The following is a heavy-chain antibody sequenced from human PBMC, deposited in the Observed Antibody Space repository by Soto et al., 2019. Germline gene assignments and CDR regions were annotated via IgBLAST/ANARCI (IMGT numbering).Heavy chain of an antibody. CDR3: ARGGGSYYLDY. CDR2: IYLGGST. Sequence: SETLSLTCAVYGGSFSGYYWSWIRQPPGKGLEWIGEIYLGGSTNYNPSLKSRVTISVDTSKSQFSLKLSSVTAADTAVYYCARGGGSYYLDYWGHETLVTVSS. V-gene: IGHV4-34*01. CDR1: GGSFSGYY. D-gene: IGHD1-26*01. J-gene: IGHJ4*01.